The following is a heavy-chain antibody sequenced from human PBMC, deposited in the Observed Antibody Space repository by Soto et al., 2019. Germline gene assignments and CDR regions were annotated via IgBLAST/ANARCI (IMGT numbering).Heavy chain of an antibody. CDR1: GYTFTGYY. CDR3: ARAVKGPKNYYYYYGMDV. Sequence: GASVEVSCKASGYTFTGYYMHWVRQAPGQGLEWMGWINPNSGGTNYAQKFQGWVTMTRDTSISTAYMELSRLRSDDTAVYYCARAVKGPKNYYYYYGMDVWGQGTTVTVSS. V-gene: IGHV1-2*04. CDR2: INPNSGGT. D-gene: IGHD3-10*01. J-gene: IGHJ6*02.